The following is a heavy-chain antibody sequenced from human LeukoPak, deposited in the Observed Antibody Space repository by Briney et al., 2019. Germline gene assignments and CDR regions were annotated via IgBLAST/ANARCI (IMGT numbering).Heavy chain of an antibody. CDR1: GFTVSSNY. D-gene: IGHD1-26*01. J-gene: IGHJ6*02. CDR3: ARGGGRSGMDV. Sequence: GGSLRLSCAASGFTVSSNYMNWVRQAPGKGLEWVSVIYSGGSTYYADSVKGRFTISRDNSKNTLYPQMNSLRAEATAVYYCARGGGRSGMDVWGQGTTVTVSS. V-gene: IGHV3-53*01. CDR2: IYSGGST.